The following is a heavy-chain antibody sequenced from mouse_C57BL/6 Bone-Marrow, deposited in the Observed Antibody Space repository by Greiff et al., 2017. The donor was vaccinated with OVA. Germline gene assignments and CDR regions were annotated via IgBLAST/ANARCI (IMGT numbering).Heavy chain of an antibody. CDR3: ARGPYGSLFAY. CDR1: GYTFTDYY. CDR2: INPYNGGT. D-gene: IGHD2-2*01. J-gene: IGHJ3*01. V-gene: IGHV1-19*01. Sequence: EVQLQQSGPVLVKPGASVKMSCKASGYTFTDYYMNWVKQSHGKSLEWIGVINPYNGGTSYNQKFKGKATLTVDKSSSTAYMELNSLTSEDSAVYYCARGPYGSLFAYWGQGTLVTVSA.